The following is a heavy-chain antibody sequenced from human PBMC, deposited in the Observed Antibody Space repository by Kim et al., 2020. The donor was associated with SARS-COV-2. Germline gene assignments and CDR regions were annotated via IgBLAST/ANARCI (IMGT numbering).Heavy chain of an antibody. Sequence: GGSLRLSCAASGFTFDDYAMHWVRQAPGKGLEWVSLISGDGGSTYYADSVKGRFTISRDNSKNSLYLQMNSLRTEDTALYYCAKDNVHGSGSYYNYYYYYGMDVWGQGTTVTVSS. J-gene: IGHJ6*02. CDR2: ISGDGGST. V-gene: IGHV3-43*02. CDR3: AKDNVHGSGSYYNYYYYYGMDV. D-gene: IGHD3-10*01. CDR1: GFTFDDYA.